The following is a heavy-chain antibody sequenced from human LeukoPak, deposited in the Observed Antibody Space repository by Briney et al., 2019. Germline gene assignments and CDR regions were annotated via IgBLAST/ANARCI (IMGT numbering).Heavy chain of an antibody. CDR1: GGPISSYY. Sequence: SETLSLTCAVCGGPISSYYWSWLRQPPGKGLEWIRYIYYSGSTNYNPSLKSRVTISVDTSKNQFSLKPSSVTAADTAVYYCAREYRGSSFGVVSHAFDIWGQGTMVTVSS. D-gene: IGHD3-3*01. V-gene: IGHV4-59*01. CDR3: AREYRGSSFGVVSHAFDI. J-gene: IGHJ3*02. CDR2: IYYSGST.